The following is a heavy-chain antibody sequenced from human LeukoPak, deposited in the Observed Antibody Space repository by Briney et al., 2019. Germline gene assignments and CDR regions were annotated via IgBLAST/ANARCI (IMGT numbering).Heavy chain of an antibody. Sequence: GGSLRLSCAASGFTFSSYAMSWVRQAPGKGLEWVSAISGSGGSTYYADSVKGRFTISRDNSKNTLYLQLNSLRAEDTAVYYCAKDLTASTYYGMDVWGQGTTVTVSS. CDR2: ISGSGGST. CDR1: GFTFSSYA. CDR3: AKDLTASTYYGMDV. D-gene: IGHD6-13*01. V-gene: IGHV3-23*01. J-gene: IGHJ6*02.